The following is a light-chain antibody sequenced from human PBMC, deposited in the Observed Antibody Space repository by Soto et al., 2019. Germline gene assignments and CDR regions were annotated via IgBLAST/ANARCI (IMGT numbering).Light chain of an antibody. CDR1: QSVSSSY. CDR2: GAS. CDR3: HQYGSSPGT. J-gene: IGKJ1*01. Sequence: IVMTQSPATLSLSPGERATLSCRASQSVSSSYLAWYQQKPGQAPRLLLYGASSRATGIPDRFSGSGSGTDFTLTISRLETEDFAVYYCHQYGSSPGTFGQGTKV. V-gene: IGKV3-20*01.